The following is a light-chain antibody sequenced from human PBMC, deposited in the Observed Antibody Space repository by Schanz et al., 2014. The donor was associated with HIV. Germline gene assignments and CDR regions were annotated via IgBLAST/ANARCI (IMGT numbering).Light chain of an antibody. CDR1: SSDIGGYNY. J-gene: IGLJ2*01. V-gene: IGLV2-8*01. CDR2: EVS. Sequence: QSALTQPASVSGSPGQSITISCTGTSSDIGGYNYVSWYQQHPGKAPKLMIYEVSERPSGVPDRFSGSKSGNTASLTVSGLQADDEADYYCSSYAGSSTVVFGGGTKLTVL. CDR3: SSYAGSSTVV.